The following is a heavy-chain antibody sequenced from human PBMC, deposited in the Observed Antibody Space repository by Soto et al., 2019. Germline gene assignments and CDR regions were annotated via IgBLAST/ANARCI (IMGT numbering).Heavy chain of an antibody. CDR3: ARNLAYGGGYTFDY. Sequence: ESGGGLVQPGGSLRLSCEVSAFTFSDHFIDWVRQAPGKGLEWVGRSRDKAHSYTTEYAASVKGRFTISRDDSRNSLYLQMNSLKTEDTAAYYCARNLAYGGGYTFDYWGQGTLVTVSS. CDR1: AFTFSDHF. V-gene: IGHV3-72*01. J-gene: IGHJ4*02. D-gene: IGHD2-21*01. CDR2: SRDKAHSYTT.